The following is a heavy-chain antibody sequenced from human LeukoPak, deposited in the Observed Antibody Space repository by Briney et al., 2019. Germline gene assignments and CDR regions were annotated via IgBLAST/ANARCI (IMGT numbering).Heavy chain of an antibody. J-gene: IGHJ4*02. CDR2: INGGGSNT. CDR3: AKDPDSSGYYLDY. D-gene: IGHD3-22*01. V-gene: IGHV3-23*01. Sequence: HTGGSLRLSCAASGFTFNTYVMSWVRQAPGKGLEWVSAINGGGSNTYYADSVKGRFTISRDNSKNMVYLQMNNLRADDTAVYYCAKDPDSSGYYLDYWGQGTLVTVSS. CDR1: GFTFNTYV.